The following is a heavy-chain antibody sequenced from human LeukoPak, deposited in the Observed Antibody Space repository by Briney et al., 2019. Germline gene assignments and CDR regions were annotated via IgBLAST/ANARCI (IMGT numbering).Heavy chain of an antibody. Sequence: ASVKVSCKASGYTFTSYGISWVRQAPGQGLEWMGWISAYNGNTNYAQKLHGRVTMTTDTSTSTAYMELRRLRSDDTAVYYCARGVAGPSAFGFDYWGQGTLVTVSS. CDR3: ARGVAGPSAFGFDY. CDR2: ISAYNGNT. D-gene: IGHD6-19*01. J-gene: IGHJ4*02. CDR1: GYTFTSYG. V-gene: IGHV1-18*01.